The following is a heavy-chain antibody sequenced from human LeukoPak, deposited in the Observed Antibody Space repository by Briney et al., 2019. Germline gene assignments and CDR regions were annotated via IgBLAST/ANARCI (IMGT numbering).Heavy chain of an antibody. CDR1: GGSISSYY. J-gene: IGHJ5*02. V-gene: IGHV4-59*08. Sequence: SETLSLTCTVSGGSISSYYWSWIRQPPGKGLEWIGYIYYSGSTNYNPSLKSRVTISVDTSKNQFSLKLSSVTAADTAVYYCARVGGGYGGGWFDPWGQGTLVTVSS. CDR2: IYYSGST. CDR3: ARVGGGYGGGWFDP. D-gene: IGHD5-12*01.